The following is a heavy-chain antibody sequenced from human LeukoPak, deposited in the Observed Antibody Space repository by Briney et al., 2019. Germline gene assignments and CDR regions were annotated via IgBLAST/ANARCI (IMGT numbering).Heavy chain of an antibody. J-gene: IGHJ4*02. CDR2: IIPIFGTA. Sequence: ASVKVSCKASGGTFSSYAISWVRQAPGQGLEWMGGIIPIFGTANYAQKFQGRVTITADESTSTAYMELSSLRSEDTAVYYCAREITMVRGILFGYWGQGTLVTVSS. D-gene: IGHD3-10*01. CDR3: AREITMVRGILFGY. CDR1: GGTFSSYA. V-gene: IGHV1-69*13.